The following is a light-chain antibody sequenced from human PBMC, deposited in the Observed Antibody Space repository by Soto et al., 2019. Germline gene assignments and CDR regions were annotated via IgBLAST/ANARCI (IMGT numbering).Light chain of an antibody. CDR2: AAS. V-gene: IGKV3-20*01. CDR3: QQYGSSRT. Sequence: EIVLTQSPGTLSLSPGERATLSCRASQSVSSSYLAWYQQKPGQAHRLLIYAASSRGTGIPDRFSGSGSGTDFTLTISRLAPEDFALYYCQQYGSSRTFGQGTKVEIK. CDR1: QSVSSSY. J-gene: IGKJ1*01.